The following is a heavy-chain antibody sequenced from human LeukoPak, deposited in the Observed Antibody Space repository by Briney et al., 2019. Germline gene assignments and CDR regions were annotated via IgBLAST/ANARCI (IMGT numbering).Heavy chain of an antibody. CDR3: ARDGPSLIAAARVYYYGMDV. CDR2: IYSGGST. D-gene: IGHD6-13*01. Sequence: GGSLRLSCAASGFTFSSYSMNWVRQAPGKGLEWVSVIYSGGSTYYEDSVKGRFTISRDNSKNTLYLQMNSLRDEDTAVYYCARDGPSLIAAARVYYYGMDVWGQGTTVTVSS. V-gene: IGHV3-66*01. CDR1: GFTFSSYS. J-gene: IGHJ6*02.